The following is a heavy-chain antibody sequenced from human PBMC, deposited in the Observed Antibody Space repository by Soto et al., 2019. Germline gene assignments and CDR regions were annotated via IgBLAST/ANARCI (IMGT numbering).Heavy chain of an antibody. V-gene: IGHV3-33*01. D-gene: IGHD2-2*01. CDR2: IWYDGSNE. J-gene: IGHJ6*02. CDR1: RFTFSSYG. Sequence: GGSLRLWCAAPRFTFSSYGMQWGRQAPGTGLELVAVIWYDGSNEEYADSVGGRFTISRDNYKNTMYLQMNSLTAEDTDVYYCAREKYQLLFHDYGMDVWGQGTTVTVSS. CDR3: AREKYQLLFHDYGMDV.